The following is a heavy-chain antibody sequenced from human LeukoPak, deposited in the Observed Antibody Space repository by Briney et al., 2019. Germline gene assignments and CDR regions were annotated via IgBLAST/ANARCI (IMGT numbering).Heavy chain of an antibody. D-gene: IGHD6-19*01. Sequence: GASVKVSCKASGGTFSSYAISWVRQAPGQGLEWMGGIIPIFGTANYAQKFQGRVTITADESTSTAYMEPSSLRSEDTAVYYCAREPGIAVAGTGENWFDPWGQGTLVTVSS. J-gene: IGHJ5*02. V-gene: IGHV1-69*13. CDR2: IIPIFGTA. CDR1: GGTFSSYA. CDR3: AREPGIAVAGTGENWFDP.